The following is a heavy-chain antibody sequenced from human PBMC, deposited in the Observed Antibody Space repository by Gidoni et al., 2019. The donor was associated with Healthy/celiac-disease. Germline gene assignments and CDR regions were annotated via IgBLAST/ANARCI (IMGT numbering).Heavy chain of an antibody. Sequence: QVQLVESGGGVVQPGRSLRLSCTASGFTFSSYALHRFRQAPGKGREWVAVISYDGSNKYYADAVKGRFTISRDNSKNTLYLQMNSLRAEDTAVYYCARGGLQFDRITMIVVPIRGHAFDIWGQGTMVTVSS. CDR2: ISYDGSNK. J-gene: IGHJ3*02. V-gene: IGHV3-30-3*01. D-gene: IGHD3-22*01. CDR3: ARGGLQFDRITMIVVPIRGHAFDI. CDR1: GFTFSSYA.